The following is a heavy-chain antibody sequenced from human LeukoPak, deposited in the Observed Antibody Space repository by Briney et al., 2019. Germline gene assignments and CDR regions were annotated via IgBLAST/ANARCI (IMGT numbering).Heavy chain of an antibody. Sequence: GGSLRPSCAASGFTVSSSYMNWVRQAPGKGLEWVSTIYSGGRTFYADSVKGRFTLSRDSSENTLYLQMDSLRAEDTAVYYCARDQVSSSSTIAYWGQGTLVTVSS. CDR3: ARDQVSSSSTIAY. CDR1: GFTVSSSY. J-gene: IGHJ4*02. D-gene: IGHD6-6*01. V-gene: IGHV3-53*01. CDR2: IYSGGRT.